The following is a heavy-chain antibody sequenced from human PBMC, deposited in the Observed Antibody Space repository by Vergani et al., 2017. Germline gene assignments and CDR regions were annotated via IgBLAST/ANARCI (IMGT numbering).Heavy chain of an antibody. V-gene: IGHV4-38-2*01. Sequence: QVQLQESGPGLVKPSETLSLTCAVSGYSISSGYYWGWIRQPPGKGLGWIGSIYHSGSTYYNPSLKSRVTISVDTSKNQFSLKLSSVTAADTAVYYCARSRQQLVRGYNWFDPWGQGTLVTVSS. J-gene: IGHJ5*02. CDR2: IYHSGST. CDR3: ARSRQQLVRGYNWFDP. D-gene: IGHD6-13*01. CDR1: GYSISSGYY.